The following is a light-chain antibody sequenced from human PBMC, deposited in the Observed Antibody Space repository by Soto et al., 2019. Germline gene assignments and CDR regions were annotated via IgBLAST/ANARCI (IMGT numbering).Light chain of an antibody. Sequence: IVFTQSPGTLSLSPGERATLSCRASQSVSSSYLAWYQQTPGQAPRLLTYGASTRATGIPDRFSGSGSGTDFTLTISSLQSEDFAVYYCQQYNVWPPITFGQGTRLEI. CDR1: QSVSSSY. J-gene: IGKJ5*01. CDR2: GAS. CDR3: QQYNVWPPIT. V-gene: IGKV3-20*01.